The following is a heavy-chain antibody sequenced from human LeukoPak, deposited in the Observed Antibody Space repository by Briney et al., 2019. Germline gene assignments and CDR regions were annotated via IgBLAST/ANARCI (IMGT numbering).Heavy chain of an antibody. Sequence: GGSLRLSCAASGFTVSSNYMSWVRQAPGKGLEWVLVIYSGGSTYYADSVKGRFTISRDNSKNTLYLQMNSLRAEDTAVYYCAGADSSGYYGGAFDIWGQGTMVTVSS. D-gene: IGHD3-22*01. J-gene: IGHJ3*02. V-gene: IGHV3-53*01. CDR2: IYSGGST. CDR1: GFTVSSNY. CDR3: AGADSSGYYGGAFDI.